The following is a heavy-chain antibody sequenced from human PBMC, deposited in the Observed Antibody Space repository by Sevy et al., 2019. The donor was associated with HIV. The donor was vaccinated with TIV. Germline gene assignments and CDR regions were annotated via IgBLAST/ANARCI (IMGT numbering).Heavy chain of an antibody. Sequence: SETLSRTCNVSGDSISGYYWSWIRQPPGKGLEWIGYIYYTRSTNYNPSLKSRVTISKDTSKNQVSLKLSSVIVADTAVYYCARGRPDYYYGMDVWGQGTTVTVSS. CDR3: ARGRPDYYYGMDV. J-gene: IGHJ6*02. CDR2: IYYTRST. CDR1: GDSISGYY. V-gene: IGHV4-59*01.